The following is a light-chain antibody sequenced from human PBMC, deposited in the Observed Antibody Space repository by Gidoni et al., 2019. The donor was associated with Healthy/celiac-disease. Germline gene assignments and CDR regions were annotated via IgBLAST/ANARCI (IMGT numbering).Light chain of an antibody. Sequence: IVLTQAPGTLSLSPGERATLSCRASQSVSCSYLAWYQQKPGQAPRLLIYGASSRATGIPARFSGSGSGTDFTLTISILEPEDFAVYYCQQYGSSPYTFGQGTKLEIK. CDR2: GAS. CDR3: QQYGSSPYT. CDR1: QSVSCSY. J-gene: IGKJ2*01. V-gene: IGKV3-20*01.